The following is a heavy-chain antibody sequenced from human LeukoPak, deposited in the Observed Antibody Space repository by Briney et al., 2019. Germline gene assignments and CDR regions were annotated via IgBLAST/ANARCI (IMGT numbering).Heavy chain of an antibody. CDR2: INEDGGER. CDR3: ARGGNLEN. CDR1: GFTLSRYW. V-gene: IGHV3-7*01. Sequence: WGSLRLSCAASGFTLSRYWMSWVRQAPGKGLEWVANINEDGGERHYVDTVKGRFTISRDNAKNSLYLQMNSLRAEDTAVYYCARGGNLENWGRGTLVTVSS. J-gene: IGHJ4*02. D-gene: IGHD1-14*01.